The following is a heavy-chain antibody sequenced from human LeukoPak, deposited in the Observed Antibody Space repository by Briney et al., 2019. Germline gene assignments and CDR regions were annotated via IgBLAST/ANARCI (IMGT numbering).Heavy chain of an antibody. Sequence: SETLSLTCTVSGGSISSGDYYWSWIRQPPGKGLEWIGYIYYSGSSYYNPSLRSRVTISVDTSKNHFSLKLSSVTAADTAVYYCARNRDGYNSFDYWGQGTLVTVSS. J-gene: IGHJ4*02. V-gene: IGHV4-31*03. CDR1: GGSISSGDYY. CDR3: ARNRDGYNSFDY. D-gene: IGHD5-24*01. CDR2: IYYSGSS.